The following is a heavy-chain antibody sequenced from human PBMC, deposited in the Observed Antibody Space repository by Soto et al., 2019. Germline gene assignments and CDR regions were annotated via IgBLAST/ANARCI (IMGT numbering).Heavy chain of an antibody. CDR2: IYYSGST. J-gene: IGHJ4*02. CDR1: GGSVSSGSYY. V-gene: IGHV4-61*01. Sequence: SETLSLTCTVSGGSVSSGSYYWSWIRQPPGKGLEWIGYIYYSGSTNYNPSLKSRVTISVDTSKNQFSLKLSSVTAADTAVYYCAREREYCSGGSCYSILDYWGQGTLVTVSS. D-gene: IGHD2-15*01. CDR3: AREREYCSGGSCYSILDY.